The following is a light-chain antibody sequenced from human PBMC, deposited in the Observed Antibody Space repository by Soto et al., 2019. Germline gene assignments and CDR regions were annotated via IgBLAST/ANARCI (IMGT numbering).Light chain of an antibody. CDR2: HAS. CDR1: QSISSW. V-gene: IGKV1-5*01. J-gene: IGKJ1*01. CDR3: QQYNSYRT. Sequence: DIQMTQSPSTLSASVGDRVTITCRASQSISSWLAWYQQKPGKVPKLLIYHASSLESGVPSRFSGSGSGTEFTLTISGLQPDDSATYYCQQYNSYRTLGQGTKVDTK.